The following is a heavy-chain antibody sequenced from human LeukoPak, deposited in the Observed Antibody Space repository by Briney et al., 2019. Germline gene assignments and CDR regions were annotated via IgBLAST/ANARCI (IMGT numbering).Heavy chain of an antibody. CDR3: AKESPTDDAFDI. Sequence: GGSLRLSCAASGFTFSSYGMHWVRQAPGKGLEWVAVISYDGSNKYYADSVKGRFTISRDNSKNTLYLQMNSLRAEDTAVYYCAKESPTDDAFDIWGQGTMVTVSS. CDR2: ISYDGSNK. J-gene: IGHJ3*02. D-gene: IGHD2-21*02. V-gene: IGHV3-30*18. CDR1: GFTFSSYG.